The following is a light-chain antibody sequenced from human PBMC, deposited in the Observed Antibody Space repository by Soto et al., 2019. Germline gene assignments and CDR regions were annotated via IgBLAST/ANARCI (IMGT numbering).Light chain of an antibody. CDR3: SSYTSSNTRVV. Sequence: QSALTQPASVSGSPGQSITISCTGTSRDVGGYNFVSWYQQHPGKAPKLMIYDVSNRPSGVSNRFSGSKSGKTASLTISGLQAEDEADYYCSSYTSSNTRVVFGGGTKLTVL. J-gene: IGLJ2*01. V-gene: IGLV2-14*01. CDR2: DVS. CDR1: SRDVGGYNF.